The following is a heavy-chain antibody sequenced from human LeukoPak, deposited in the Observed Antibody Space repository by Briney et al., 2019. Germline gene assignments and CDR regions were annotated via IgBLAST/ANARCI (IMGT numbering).Heavy chain of an antibody. CDR3: ARSYLTDSYGYGY. D-gene: IGHD5-18*01. Sequence: SETLSLTCAVYGGSFSGYYWSWIRQPPGKGLEWIGEINHSGSTNYNPSLKSRVTISVDTSKNQFSLKLSSVTAADTAEYYCARSYLTDSYGYGYWGQGTLVTVSS. CDR1: GGSFSGYY. J-gene: IGHJ4*02. CDR2: INHSGST. V-gene: IGHV4-34*01.